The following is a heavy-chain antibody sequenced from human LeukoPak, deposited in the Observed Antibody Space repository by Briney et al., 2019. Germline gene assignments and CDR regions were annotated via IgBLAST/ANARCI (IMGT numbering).Heavy chain of an antibody. CDR2: IWYDGSNR. Sequence: GGSLRLSCAASGFTFGNYGMHWVRQAPGKGLEWVAVIWYDGSNRFYADSVKGRFTISRDNSKNMLYLQLNSLRAEDTAVYYCAREQVRFLEWLSLDYYYYYLDVWGRGTTVTVSS. J-gene: IGHJ6*03. CDR3: AREQVRFLEWLSLDYYYYYLDV. CDR1: GFTFGNYG. V-gene: IGHV3-33*01. D-gene: IGHD3-3*01.